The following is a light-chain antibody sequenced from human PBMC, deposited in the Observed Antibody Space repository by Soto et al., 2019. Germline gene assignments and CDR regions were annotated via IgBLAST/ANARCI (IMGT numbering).Light chain of an antibody. CDR2: LNSDGSH. CDR1: SGHSSYA. V-gene: IGLV4-69*01. CDR3: QTWDTGIQI. Sequence: QLVLTQSPSASASLGASVKLTCTLSSGHSSYAIAWHQQQPEKGPRYLMKLNSDGSHNKGDGIPDRFSGSSSGAERYLTISSLKSEDEADYYCQTWDTGIQIFGGGTKLTVL. J-gene: IGLJ2*01.